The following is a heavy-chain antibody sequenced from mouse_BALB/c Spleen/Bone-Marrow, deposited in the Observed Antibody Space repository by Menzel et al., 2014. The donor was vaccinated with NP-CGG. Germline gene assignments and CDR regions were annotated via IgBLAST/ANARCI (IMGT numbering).Heavy chain of an antibody. CDR3: TRGGTTAFDY. D-gene: IGHD1-2*01. Sequence: LQESGSELVRPGASVKLSSKASGYTFTSXWXHWVKQRHGQGLEWIGNIYPGSGSTNYDEKFKSKGTLTVDTSSSTAYMHLSSLTSEDSAVYYCTRGGTTAFDYWGQGTTLTVSS. CDR1: GYTFTSXW. CDR2: IYPGSGST. J-gene: IGHJ2*01. V-gene: IGHV1S22*01.